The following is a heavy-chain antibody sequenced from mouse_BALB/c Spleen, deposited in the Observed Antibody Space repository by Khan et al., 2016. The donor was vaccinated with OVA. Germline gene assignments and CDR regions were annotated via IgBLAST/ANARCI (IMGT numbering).Heavy chain of an antibody. CDR3: ARVGYNGTMDC. D-gene: IGHD2-14*01. Sequence: QIQLVQSGPELKKPGETVQISCKASGFTFTNYGMNWVKQAPGKGFKWMGWINTYTGESTFANDFKGRFAFSLETSASTAYLQIKSLTNEDTATXCCARVGYNGTMDCWGQGTSVTVSS. V-gene: IGHV9-3-1*01. J-gene: IGHJ4*01. CDR1: GFTFTNYG. CDR2: INTYTGES.